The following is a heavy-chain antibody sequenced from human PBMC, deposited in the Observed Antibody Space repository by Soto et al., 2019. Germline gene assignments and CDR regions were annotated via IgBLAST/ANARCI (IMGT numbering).Heavy chain of an antibody. J-gene: IGHJ4*02. CDR3: AKSYISAGPPFDY. Sequence: PGGSLRLSCAASGFTFSSYGMHWVRQAPGKGLEWVAVISYDGNNKYYADSVKGRFTISRDNSKNTLHLQMNSLRAEDTAVYYCAKSYISAGPPFDYWGQGTLVTVSS. V-gene: IGHV3-30*18. CDR2: ISYDGNNK. CDR1: GFTFSSYG. D-gene: IGHD3-10*01.